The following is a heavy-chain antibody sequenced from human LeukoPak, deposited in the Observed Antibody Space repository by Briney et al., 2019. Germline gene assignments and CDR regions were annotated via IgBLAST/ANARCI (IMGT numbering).Heavy chain of an antibody. CDR1: EFTFSTNA. J-gene: IGHJ4*02. D-gene: IGHD1-26*01. CDR3: AKDVGKWESLHFFDY. Sequence: PRGSLRLSCLTSEFTFSTNAMSWVRQAPGKGLEWISGISGSGASTYYADSVTGRFTISRDNSRNTLYLQMNSLRGDDTAVYYCAKDVGKWESLHFFDYWGQGTLVTVSS. V-gene: IGHV3-23*01. CDR2: ISGSGAST.